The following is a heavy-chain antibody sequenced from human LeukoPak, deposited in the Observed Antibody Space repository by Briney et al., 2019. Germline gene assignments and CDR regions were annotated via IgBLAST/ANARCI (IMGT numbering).Heavy chain of an antibody. Sequence: GGSLRLSCAASGFSFSSYSMNWVRQAPGKGLEWVSFISGTSSTIYYADSVKGRFTISRDNAQNSLYLQMNSLRAEDTAVYYCARDLYYYDSSGLEFGYWGQGTLVTVSS. J-gene: IGHJ4*02. CDR2: ISGTSSTI. V-gene: IGHV3-48*01. CDR1: GFSFSSYS. D-gene: IGHD3-22*01. CDR3: ARDLYYYDSSGLEFGY.